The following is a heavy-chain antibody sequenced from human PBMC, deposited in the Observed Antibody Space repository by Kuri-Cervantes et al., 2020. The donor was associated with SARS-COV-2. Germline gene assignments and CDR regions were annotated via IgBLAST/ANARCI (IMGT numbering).Heavy chain of an antibody. Sequence: GGSLRLSCAASGFTFSSYAMSWVRQAPGKGLEWVSVIYSGGSSTYYADSVKGRFTISRDNSQNTLYLQMNSLRAEDTAVYYYAKGGLDSGWGYWGQGTLVTVSS. CDR1: GFTFSSYA. D-gene: IGHD6-19*01. J-gene: IGHJ4*02. CDR3: AKGGLDSGWGY. V-gene: IGHV3-23*03. CDR2: IYSGGSST.